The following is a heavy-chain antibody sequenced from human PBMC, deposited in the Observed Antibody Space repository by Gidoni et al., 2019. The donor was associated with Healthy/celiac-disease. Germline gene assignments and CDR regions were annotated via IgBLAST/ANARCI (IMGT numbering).Heavy chain of an antibody. Sequence: QVQLVESGGGVVQPGRSLRLSCAASGFTFSSYGMHWVRQAPGKGLEWVAVIWYDGSNKYYADSVKGRFTISRDNSKNTLYLQMNSRRAEDTAVYYCARAGDPPGSFDYWGQGTLVTVSS. CDR1: GFTFSSYG. CDR3: ARAGDPPGSFDY. D-gene: IGHD3-16*01. V-gene: IGHV3-33*01. CDR2: IWYDGSNK. J-gene: IGHJ4*02.